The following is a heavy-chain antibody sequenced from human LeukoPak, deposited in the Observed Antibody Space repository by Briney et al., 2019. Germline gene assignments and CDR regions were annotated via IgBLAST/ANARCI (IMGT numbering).Heavy chain of an antibody. D-gene: IGHD2-8*01. J-gene: IGHJ4*02. CDR1: GFTVSSNY. CDR3: ARGPYCTNGVCSDY. CDR2: IYSGGST. Sequence: GGSLRLFCAASGFTVSSNYMSWVRQAPGKGLEWVSVIYSGGSTYYADSVKGRFTISRDNSKNTLYLQMNSLRAEDTAVYYCARGPYCTNGVCSDYWGQGTLVTVSS. V-gene: IGHV3-53*01.